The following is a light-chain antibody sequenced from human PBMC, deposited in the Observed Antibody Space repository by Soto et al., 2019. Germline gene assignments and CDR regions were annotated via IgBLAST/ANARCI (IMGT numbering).Light chain of an antibody. V-gene: IGLV2-14*01. CDR3: SSYTSSSTLGV. J-gene: IGLJ1*01. CDR1: SSDVGGYNY. Sequence: SALTKPAYAYGSYRGSRSISCNGTSSDVGGYNYVSWYQQHPGKAPKLMIYDVSNRPSGVSNRFSGSKSGNTASLTISGLQAEDEADYYCSSYTSSSTLGVFGTGTKVTVL. CDR2: DVS.